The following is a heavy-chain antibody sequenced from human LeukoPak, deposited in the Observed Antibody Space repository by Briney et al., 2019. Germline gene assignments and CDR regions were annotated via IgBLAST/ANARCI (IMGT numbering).Heavy chain of an antibody. V-gene: IGHV1-2*02. Sequence: DSVKVSCKASGYTFSTYYMHWVRQAPGQGLEWMGWINPNSGGTQYGQKFQGRVTVTRDTSISTTYMELNSLRSDDTAIYYCARVRGPGSYFYYWGQGTLVTVPS. CDR2: INPNSGGT. J-gene: IGHJ4*02. CDR3: ARVRGPGSYFYY. D-gene: IGHD3-10*01. CDR1: GYTFSTYY.